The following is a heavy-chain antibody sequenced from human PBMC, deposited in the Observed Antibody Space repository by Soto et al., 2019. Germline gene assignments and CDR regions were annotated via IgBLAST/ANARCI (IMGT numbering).Heavy chain of an antibody. CDR3: ATTTDVPNALRSRYFFDY. D-gene: IGHD4-17*01. Sequence: PDTLSLTCSVWGGCDSDNSYYCSCIRKAPGKRLQWIGYVYYSGPTNYNPSLKRRVTISVDLSKHRFSLRLSSVTTADTTLYYFATTTDVPNALRSRYFFDYGGQGTVVT. CDR2: VYYSGPT. V-gene: IGHV4-61*01. CDR1: GGCDSDNSYY. J-gene: IGHJ4*02.